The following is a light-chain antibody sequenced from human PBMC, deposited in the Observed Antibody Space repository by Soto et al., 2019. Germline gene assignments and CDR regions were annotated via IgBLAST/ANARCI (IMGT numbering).Light chain of an antibody. CDR1: NIAAKA. CDR2: DND. V-gene: IGLV3-21*02. Sequence: VLTQPPSVSVAPGQTARFTCGGSNIAAKAVHWFQQRPGQAPVLVVYDNDDRPSGIPERFSGSTSGNTATLTIRRVEAGDEADYYCQLWDGVSRHVVFGGGTKLTVL. J-gene: IGLJ2*01. CDR3: QLWDGVSRHVV.